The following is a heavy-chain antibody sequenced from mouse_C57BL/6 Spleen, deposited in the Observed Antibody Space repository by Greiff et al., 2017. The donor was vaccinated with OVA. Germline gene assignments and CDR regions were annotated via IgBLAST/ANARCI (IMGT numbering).Heavy chain of an antibody. Sequence: QVQLKESGAELVRPGASVTLSCKASGYTFTDYEMHWVKQTPVHGLEWIGAIDPETGGTAYNQKFKGKAILTADKSSSTAYMELRSLTSEDSAVYYCSLYYYGSSSWFAYWGQGTLATVSA. D-gene: IGHD1-1*01. V-gene: IGHV1-15*01. CDR2: IDPETGGT. CDR1: GYTFTDYE. CDR3: SLYYYGSSSWFAY. J-gene: IGHJ3*01.